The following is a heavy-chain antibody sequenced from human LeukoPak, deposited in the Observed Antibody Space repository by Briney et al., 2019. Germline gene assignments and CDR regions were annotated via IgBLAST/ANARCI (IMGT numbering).Heavy chain of an antibody. CDR2: ISWNSGSI. D-gene: IGHD3-3*01. J-gene: IGHJ4*02. CDR1: GFTFDDYA. Sequence: GGSLRLSCAASGFTFDDYAMHWVRQAPGKGLEWVSGISWNSGSIGYADSVKGRFTISRDNSKNTLYLQMNSLRAEDTAVYYCARTPNYGFWNNYGSLDSWGQGTLVTISS. V-gene: IGHV3-9*01. CDR3: ARTPNYGFWNNYGSLDS.